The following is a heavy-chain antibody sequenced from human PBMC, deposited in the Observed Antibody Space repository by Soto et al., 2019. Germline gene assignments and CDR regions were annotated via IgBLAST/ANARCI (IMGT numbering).Heavy chain of an antibody. Sequence: QVQLQESGPGLVKPSQTLSLTCTVSGGSISSGGYYWSWIRPHPGKGLEGIGYIYYSGRPYYNPSLKSRLTISVGTSKNQFSLKLSSVTAADTAVYYCARSVFPWGQGTLVTVSS. CDR3: ARSVFP. CDR1: GGSISSGGYY. V-gene: IGHV4-31*03. J-gene: IGHJ5*02. CDR2: IYYSGRP.